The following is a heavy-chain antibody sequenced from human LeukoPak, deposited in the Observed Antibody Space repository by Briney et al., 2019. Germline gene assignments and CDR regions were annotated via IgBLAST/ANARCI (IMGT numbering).Heavy chain of an antibody. V-gene: IGHV1-2*02. Sequence: ASVKVSCKASGYTFTDYYIHCVRQAPGQRLEYLGWISPYSSGTHYAQKFQDRVTMTRDTSLSTAYMELNRLLSDDAAVYYCATMGAPNFDNWGQGTLVTVSS. CDR2: ISPYSSGT. J-gene: IGHJ4*02. CDR1: GYTFTDYY. D-gene: IGHD1-26*01. CDR3: ATMGAPNFDN.